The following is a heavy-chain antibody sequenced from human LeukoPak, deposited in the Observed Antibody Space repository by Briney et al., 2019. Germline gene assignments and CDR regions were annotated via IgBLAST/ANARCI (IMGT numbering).Heavy chain of an antibody. J-gene: IGHJ6*03. CDR1: GGSFSGYY. V-gene: IGHV4-34*01. CDR2: IDHSGST. Sequence: SETLSLTCAVYGGSFSGYYWSWIRQPPGQGLEWSGEIDHSGSTDYNPSLKSRVTMSVHTSKTQSSLTLSSVTAADTAVYYCARDSGRFDGSGSPGYLYYYYYIDVWGKGTTVTISS. D-gene: IGHD3-10*01. CDR3: ARDSGRFDGSGSPGYLYYYYYIDV.